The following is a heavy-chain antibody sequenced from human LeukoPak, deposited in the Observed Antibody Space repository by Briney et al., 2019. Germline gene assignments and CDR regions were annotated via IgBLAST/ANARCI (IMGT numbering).Heavy chain of an antibody. J-gene: IGHJ4*02. CDR2: ISPYNGNT. CDR3: ARDMITFGGYLDY. CDR1: GYTFTSYG. Sequence: ASVKVSCKASGYTFTSYGISGVRQAPGQGLEWMGCISPYNGNTNYAQKLQGRVTMTTDTSTSTAYMALRSLRSDDTAVYYCARDMITFGGYLDYWGQGTLVTVSS. D-gene: IGHD3-16*01. V-gene: IGHV1-18*01.